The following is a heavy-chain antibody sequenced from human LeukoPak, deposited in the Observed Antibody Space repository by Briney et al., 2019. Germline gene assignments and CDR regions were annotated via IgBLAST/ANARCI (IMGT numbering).Heavy chain of an antibody. J-gene: IGHJ4*02. CDR1: GFTVSSNY. D-gene: IGHD2-15*01. V-gene: IGHV3-53*01. Sequence: AGGSLRLPCAASGFTVSSNYMSWVRQAPGKGLEWVSVIYSGDSTYHADSVKGRFTISRDNSKNTLFLQMNTLSAEDTAVYYCARLVGITYFDYWGQGTLVTVSS. CDR2: IYSGDST. CDR3: ARLVGITYFDY.